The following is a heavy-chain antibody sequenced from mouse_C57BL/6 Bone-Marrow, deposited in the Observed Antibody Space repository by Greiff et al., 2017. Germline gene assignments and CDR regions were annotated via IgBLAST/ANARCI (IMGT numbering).Heavy chain of an antibody. J-gene: IGHJ3*01. V-gene: IGHV5-4*01. CDR3: ARDVVDGKRGPFAY. CDR1: GFTFSSYA. Sequence: EVKLMESGGGLVKPGGSLKLSCAASGFTFSSYAMSWVRQTPEKRLEWVATISDGGSYTYYPDNVKGRFTISRDNAKNNLYLQMSHLKSEDTAMYYCARDVVDGKRGPFAYWGQGTLVTVSA. CDR2: ISDGGSYT. D-gene: IGHD1-1*02.